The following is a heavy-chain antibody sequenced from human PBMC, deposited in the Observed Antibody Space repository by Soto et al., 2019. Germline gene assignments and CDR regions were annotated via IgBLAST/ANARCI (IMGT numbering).Heavy chain of an antibody. J-gene: IGHJ4*02. CDR1: GDSISGSTYY. D-gene: IGHD1-1*01. V-gene: IGHV4-39*01. CDR3: ASRHGLDSAAYY. CDR2: FYYSGNT. Sequence: SETLSLTCSVCGDSISGSTYYWGWMRQPPGKGLEWIASFYYSGNTYYNPSLKSRVTISVDTSKNQFSLKLSSVTAADTAVYYCASRHGLDSAAYYWGPGTLVT.